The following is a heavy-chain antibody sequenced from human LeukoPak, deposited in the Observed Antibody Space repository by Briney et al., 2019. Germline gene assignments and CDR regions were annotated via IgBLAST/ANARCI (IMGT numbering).Heavy chain of an antibody. CDR3: ARGYRDY. V-gene: IGHV3-48*04. Sequence: GGSLRLSCAASGFTFSSYAMHWVRQAPGKGPEWVSFISSSSSTIYYADSVKGRFTISRDNAKNSLYLQMNSLRAEDTAVYYCARGYRDYWGQGTLVTVSS. CDR1: GFTFSSYA. J-gene: IGHJ4*02. CDR2: ISSSSSTI. D-gene: IGHD5-12*01.